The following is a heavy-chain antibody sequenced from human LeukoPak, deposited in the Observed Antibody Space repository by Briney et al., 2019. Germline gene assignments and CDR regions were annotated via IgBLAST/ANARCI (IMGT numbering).Heavy chain of an antibody. CDR1: GYSISYGYY. Sequence: SETLSLTCTVAGYSISYGYYWGWIRQPPGKGLECIGSIDHSGSTSYNPSLKSRVTISVDTSKNQFSRKVNSVTAADTAVYYCARLPHCSDSMRCYVGGHHMDVWGKGTTVAVSS. J-gene: IGHJ6*03. CDR2: IDHSGST. V-gene: IGHV4-38-2*02. D-gene: IGHD3-10*02. CDR3: ARLPHCSDSMRCYVGGHHMDV.